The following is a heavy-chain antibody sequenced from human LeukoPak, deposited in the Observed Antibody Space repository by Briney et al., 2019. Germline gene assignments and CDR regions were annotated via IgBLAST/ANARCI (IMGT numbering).Heavy chain of an antibody. CDR2: INPSGGST. Sequence: ASVKVSCKASGYTSTSYYMHWVRQAPGQGLEWMGIINPSGGSTSYAQKFQGRVAMTRDTSTSTVYMELSSLRSEDTAVYYCARARSSVTTVTTPGYWGQGTLVTVSS. D-gene: IGHD4-17*01. J-gene: IGHJ4*02. CDR1: GYTSTSYY. CDR3: ARARSSVTTVTTPGY. V-gene: IGHV1-46*01.